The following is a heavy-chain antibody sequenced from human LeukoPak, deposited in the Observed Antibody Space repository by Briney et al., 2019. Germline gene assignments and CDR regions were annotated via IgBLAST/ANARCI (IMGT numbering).Heavy chain of an antibody. CDR3: ASAYCSTTSCSFDY. CDR1: GGSISSGSYY. V-gene: IGHV4-61*02. D-gene: IGHD2-2*01. J-gene: IGHJ4*02. CDR2: MYTSGST. Sequence: SETLSLTCTVSGGSISSGSYYWSWIRQPAGKGLEWIGRMYTSGSTNYNPSLKSRVNISVDTSKNQFSLQLSSVTAAHTAVYYCASAYCSTTSCSFDYWGQRTLVTVSS.